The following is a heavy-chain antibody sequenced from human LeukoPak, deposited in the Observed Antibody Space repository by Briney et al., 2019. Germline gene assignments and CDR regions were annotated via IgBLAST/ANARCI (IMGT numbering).Heavy chain of an antibody. Sequence: GGSLRLSCAASGFTFSTYSMNWVRKAPGKGLEWVSYIGSSSSTIYYADSVKGRFTISRDNAKNSLYLQMNSLRAEDTAVYYCTTGYSSIIGGPYYFDYWGQGTLVTVSS. CDR3: TTGYSSIIGGPYYFDY. CDR2: IGSSSSTI. D-gene: IGHD6-13*01. CDR1: GFTFSTYS. V-gene: IGHV3-48*01. J-gene: IGHJ4*02.